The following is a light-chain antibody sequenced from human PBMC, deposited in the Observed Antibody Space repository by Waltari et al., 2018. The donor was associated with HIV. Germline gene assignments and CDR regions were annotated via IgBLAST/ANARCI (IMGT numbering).Light chain of an antibody. CDR1: NSNIGSTT. J-gene: IGLJ2*01. CDR2: NNK. V-gene: IGLV1-44*01. Sequence: QSVLTQPPSASGTPGQRVTISCSGSNSNIGSTTVNWYQQLPGTAPKLLIYNNKQRPAVVPDRSAGSKSGASAARAISGRQSEDEADYYCAAWDDSLNGVVFGGGTKLTVL. CDR3: AAWDDSLNGVV.